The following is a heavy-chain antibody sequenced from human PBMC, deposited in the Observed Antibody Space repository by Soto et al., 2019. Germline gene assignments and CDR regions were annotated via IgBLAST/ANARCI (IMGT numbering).Heavy chain of an antibody. J-gene: IGHJ4*02. CDR2: ISRSGSGSP. Sequence: EVQLLESGGGLLQPGGSLRLSCAASGFTFNNYVMNWVRQAPGKGLEWVSSISRSGSGSPYYSDSVKGRFTISRDNSKNTLSLQMNNLRAADTAVYFCARGRYFDGGDYWVANLAFDYWGQVTLVTVSS. CDR3: ARGRYFDGGDYWVANLAFDY. V-gene: IGHV3-23*01. D-gene: IGHD3-22*01. CDR1: GFTFNNYV.